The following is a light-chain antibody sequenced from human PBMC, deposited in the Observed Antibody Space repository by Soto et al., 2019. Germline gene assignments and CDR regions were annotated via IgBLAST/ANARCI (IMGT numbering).Light chain of an antibody. CDR3: LLYLGGGIWV. CDR2: NTN. V-gene: IGLV8-61*01. Sequence: QAVVTQEPSFSVSPGGTVKLTCGLSSGPVFTSSYPNWYQQTPGQAPRTLIFNTNTRSSGVPDRFSGSILGDKAALTITGAQADDDSYYYCLLYLGGGIWVFGGGTKVTVL. CDR1: SGPVFTSSY. J-gene: IGLJ3*02.